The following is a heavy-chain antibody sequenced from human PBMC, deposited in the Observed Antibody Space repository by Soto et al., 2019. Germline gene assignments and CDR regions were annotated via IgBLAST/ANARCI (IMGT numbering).Heavy chain of an antibody. Sequence: NPSETLSLTCGVSGGTVASSHWCSWVRQSPGRGLEWIGNVYHTGDTNFNPSLQSRVTFSVDKSNNQFSLRLTSVTAADTAAYFCAREIVTAGGNNYCGPWGTGTLVTAAS. V-gene: IGHV4-4*02. CDR1: GGTVASSHW. J-gene: IGHJ5*02. CDR2: VYHTGDT. D-gene: IGHD2-21*02. CDR3: AREIVTAGGNNYCGP.